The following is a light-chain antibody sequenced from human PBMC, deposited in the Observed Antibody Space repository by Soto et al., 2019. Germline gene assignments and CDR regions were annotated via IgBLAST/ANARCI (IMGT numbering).Light chain of an antibody. J-gene: IGLJ1*01. Sequence: QPVLTQPPSVSGAPGQRVTISCTGNSSNLGAGYDVHWYQQLPGTAPKLLIYGNRNRPSGVSNRFSGSKSDNTASLTISGLQAEDEADYYCSSYTSISTLYVFGTGTKLTVL. CDR2: GNR. CDR3: SSYTSISTLYV. V-gene: IGLV1-40*01. CDR1: SSNLGAGYD.